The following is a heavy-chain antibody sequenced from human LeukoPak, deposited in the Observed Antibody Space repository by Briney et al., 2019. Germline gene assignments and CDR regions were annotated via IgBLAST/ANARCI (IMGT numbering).Heavy chain of an antibody. Sequence: GGSLRLSCAVSGFAFGSEAMSWVRQSPARGLEWVASISPGGGTTYYADYVKGRFTISRDNSKNSLFVQMNSLRAEDTAVYYCATGVVYYDSSGYYDAFDIWGQGTMVTVSS. CDR2: ISPGGGTT. CDR1: GFAFGSEA. J-gene: IGHJ3*02. V-gene: IGHV3-23*01. CDR3: ATGVVYYDSSGYYDAFDI. D-gene: IGHD3-22*01.